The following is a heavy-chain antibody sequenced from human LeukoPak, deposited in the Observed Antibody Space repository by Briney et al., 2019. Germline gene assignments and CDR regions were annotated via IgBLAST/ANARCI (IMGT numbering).Heavy chain of an antibody. Sequence: PGGSLRLSCAASGFTFSRYSLNWVRQAPGKGLDWGSSISSSSSYIYYADSVKGRITISRANAKDTLYLQMNSLRAEDTAVYYCTGHHQAYSRTYWGQGTLVTVSS. V-gene: IGHV3-21*01. CDR1: GFTFSRYS. CDR3: TGHHQAYSRTY. CDR2: ISSSSSYI. J-gene: IGHJ4*02. D-gene: IGHD6-13*01.